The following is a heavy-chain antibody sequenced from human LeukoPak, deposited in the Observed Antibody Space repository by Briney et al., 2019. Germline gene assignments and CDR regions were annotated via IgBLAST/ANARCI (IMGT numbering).Heavy chain of an antibody. Sequence: SETLSLTCTVSGGSINSYYWSWIRQPPGKGLEWIGYIYYSGSTNYNPSLKSRLTISVDTSKTQFSLKLRSVAAADTAVYYCARLFNYGILTGNSWFDAWGQGTLVTVSS. D-gene: IGHD3-9*01. CDR2: IYYSGST. J-gene: IGHJ5*02. CDR1: GGSINSYY. CDR3: ARLFNYGILTGNSWFDA. V-gene: IGHV4-59*08.